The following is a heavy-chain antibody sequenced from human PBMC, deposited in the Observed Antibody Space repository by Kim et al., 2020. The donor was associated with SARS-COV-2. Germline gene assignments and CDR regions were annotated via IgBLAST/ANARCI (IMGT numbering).Heavy chain of an antibody. CDR3: ASLRGPQDVMVRGVITD. Sequence: LKSRVTISVDTSKNQFSLKLSSVTAADTAVYYCASLRGPQDVMVRGVITDWGQGTLVTVSS. V-gene: IGHV4-34*01. D-gene: IGHD3-10*01. J-gene: IGHJ4*02.